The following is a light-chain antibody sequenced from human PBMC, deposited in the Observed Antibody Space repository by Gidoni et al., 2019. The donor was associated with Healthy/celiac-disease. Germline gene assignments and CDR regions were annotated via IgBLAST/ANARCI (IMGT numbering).Light chain of an antibody. V-gene: IGKV3-20*01. CDR3: QQYGSSPTWT. CDR1: QSVSSSY. CDR2: GAS. Sequence: EIVLTQSTGTLSLSPGERATLSCRASQSVSSSYLAWYQQKPGQAPRLLIYGASSRATGIPDRFSGSGSGTDFTLTISRLEPEDFAVYYCQQYGSSPTWTFGQGTQVEIK. J-gene: IGKJ1*01.